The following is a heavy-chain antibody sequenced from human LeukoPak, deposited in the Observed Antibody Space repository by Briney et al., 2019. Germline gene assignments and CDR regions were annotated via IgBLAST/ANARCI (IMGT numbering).Heavy chain of an antibody. CDR3: ARSFLYRGPGSAFDI. D-gene: IGHD1-26*01. CDR2: ISYDGSNK. V-gene: IGHV3-30-3*01. CDR1: GFTFSSYA. Sequence: PGGSLRLSCAASGFTFSSYAMHWVRQAPGKGLEWVAVISYDGSNKYYADSVKGRFTISRDNSKNTLYLQMNSLRAEDTAVYYCARSFLYRGPGSAFDIWGQGTMVTVSS. J-gene: IGHJ3*02.